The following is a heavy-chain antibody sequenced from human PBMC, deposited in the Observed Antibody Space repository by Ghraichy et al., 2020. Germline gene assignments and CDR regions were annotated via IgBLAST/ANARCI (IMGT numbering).Heavy chain of an antibody. CDR1: GGSISSSSYY. CDR2: IYYSGST. D-gene: IGHD3-22*01. V-gene: IGHV4-39*01. J-gene: IGHJ5*02. CDR3: ARHALTYYYDSSGSGNWFDP. Sequence: SETLSLTCTVSGGSISSSSYYWGWIRQPPGKGLEWVGSIYYSGSTYYNPSLKSRVTISVDTSKNQFSLKLSSVTAADTAVYYCARHALTYYYDSSGSGNWFDPWGQGTLVTVSS.